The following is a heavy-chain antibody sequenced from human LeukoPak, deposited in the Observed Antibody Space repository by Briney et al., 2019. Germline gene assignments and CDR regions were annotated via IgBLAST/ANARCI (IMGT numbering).Heavy chain of an antibody. D-gene: IGHD6-19*01. CDR2: IYYSGST. Sequence: NASETLSLTCTVSGGSISSYYWSWIRQPPGKGLEWIGYIYYSGSTNYNPSLKGRVTISVDTSKNQFSLKLSSVTAADTAVYYCARGLVGIGYYYYYMDVWGKGTTVTISS. V-gene: IGHV4-59*01. J-gene: IGHJ6*03. CDR3: ARGLVGIGYYYYYMDV. CDR1: GGSISSYY.